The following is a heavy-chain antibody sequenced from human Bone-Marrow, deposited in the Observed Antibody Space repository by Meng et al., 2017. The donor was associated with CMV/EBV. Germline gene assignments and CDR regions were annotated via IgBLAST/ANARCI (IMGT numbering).Heavy chain of an antibody. V-gene: IGHV4-39*07. J-gene: IGHJ4*02. D-gene: IGHD3-3*01. CDR2: IYYSGST. CDR1: GGSISSSSYY. Sequence: SETLSLTCTVSGGSISSSSYYWGWIRQPPGKGLEWIGCIYYSGSTYYNPSLKSRVTISVDTSKNQFSLKLSSVTAADTAVYYCARVTIFGAIYWGQGTLVTVSS. CDR3: ARVTIFGAIY.